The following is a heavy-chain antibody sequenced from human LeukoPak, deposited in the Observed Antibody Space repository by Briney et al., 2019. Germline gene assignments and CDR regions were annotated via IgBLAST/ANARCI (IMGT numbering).Heavy chain of an antibody. Sequence: ASVKVSCKASGGTFSSYAISWVRQAPGQGLEWMGGIIPIFGTANYAQKFQGRVTITADKSTSTAYMELSSLRAEDTAVYYCAKDSGYSYAFKLLDYWGQGTLVTVSS. J-gene: IGHJ4*02. CDR2: IIPIFGTA. CDR3: AKDSGYSYAFKLLDY. CDR1: GGTFSSYA. V-gene: IGHV1-69*06. D-gene: IGHD5-18*01.